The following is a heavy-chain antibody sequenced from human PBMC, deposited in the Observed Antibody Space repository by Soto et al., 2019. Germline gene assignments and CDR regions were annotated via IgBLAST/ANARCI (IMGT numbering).Heavy chain of an antibody. J-gene: IGHJ4*02. V-gene: IGHV3-48*03. Sequence: LRLSCAASGFSFSNYEMNWVRQAPGKGLEWVSFISSTSTTYYADSVKGRFTFSRDNAKNSLSLQMNSLRAEDTAVYYCARGYSSTYGFDYWGQGTLVTVSS. CDR1: GFSFSNYE. CDR3: ARGYSSTYGFDY. CDR2: ISSTSTT. D-gene: IGHD5-12*01.